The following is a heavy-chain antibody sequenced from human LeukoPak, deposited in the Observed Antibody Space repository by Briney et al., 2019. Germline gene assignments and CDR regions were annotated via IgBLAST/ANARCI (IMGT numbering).Heavy chain of an antibody. CDR1: GFTFNNYA. CDR3: AKFLGGDYGSGSYYVVFDS. Sequence: GGSLRLSCVSSGFTFNNYAMNWVRQAPGKGLEWVSSISGSGSITYYADSVKGRFTISRDTSKNTLWLQMNSLRVDDTDLYYGAKFLGGDYGSGSYYVVFDSWGQGTLVTVSS. J-gene: IGHJ4*02. V-gene: IGHV3-23*01. CDR2: ISGSGSIT. D-gene: IGHD3-10*01.